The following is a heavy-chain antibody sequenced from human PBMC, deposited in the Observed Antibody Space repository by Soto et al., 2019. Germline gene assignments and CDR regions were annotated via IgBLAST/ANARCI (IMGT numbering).Heavy chain of an antibody. CDR1: GGSISSSNW. CDR3: ARVRDCTNGVCDAFDI. J-gene: IGHJ3*02. CDR2: IYHSGST. V-gene: IGHV4-4*02. D-gene: IGHD2-8*01. Sequence: SETLSLTCAVSGGSISSSNWWRWVRQPPGKGLEWIGEIYHSGSTNYNPSLKSRVTISVDKSKNQFSLKLSSVTAADTAVYYCARVRDCTNGVCDAFDIWGQGTMVTVSS.